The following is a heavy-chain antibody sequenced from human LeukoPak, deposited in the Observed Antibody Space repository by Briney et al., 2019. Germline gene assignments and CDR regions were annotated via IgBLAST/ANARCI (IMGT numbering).Heavy chain of an antibody. V-gene: IGHV4-39*02. CDR3: ARAHYYYGMDV. Sequence: SETLSLTCTVSAGSITSGSHHWGWIRQSPGKGLEWIGSIYYGRTTYYNPSLNSRVTISVVTSKNQFSLQLNSVTAADTAVYYCARAHYYYGMDVWGQGTTVTVSS. CDR2: IYYGRTT. CDR1: AGSITSGSHH. J-gene: IGHJ6*02.